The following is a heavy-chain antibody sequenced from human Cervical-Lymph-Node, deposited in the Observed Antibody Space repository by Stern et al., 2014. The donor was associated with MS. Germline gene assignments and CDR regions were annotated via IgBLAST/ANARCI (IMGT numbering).Heavy chain of an antibody. J-gene: IGHJ4*02. Sequence: VQLVQSGAEVKRPGASVRVSCKASGYTFTDYYIHWVRQAPGQGLEWMGRIHPNSGGTNYAQNFQARVTMTTDTSITTAYMELSSLRSDDTAVYYCARNTRDYWGQGTLVTVSS. CDR2: IHPNSGGT. CDR1: GYTFTDYY. CDR3: ARNTRDY. V-gene: IGHV1-2*06.